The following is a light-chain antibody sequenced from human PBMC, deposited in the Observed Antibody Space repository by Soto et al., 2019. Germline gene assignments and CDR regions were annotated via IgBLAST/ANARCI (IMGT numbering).Light chain of an antibody. V-gene: IGKV1-39*01. CDR2: AAS. Sequence: DIQMTQSPSSLSASVGDRVTITCRASQSISSYLHWYQQKPGKAPKLLIYAASSLQSGVPSRFSGSGSGRDFTLTISSLQPEDFATYYCQRTFSTPLTFGGGTKVEIK. J-gene: IGKJ4*01. CDR3: QRTFSTPLT. CDR1: QSISSY.